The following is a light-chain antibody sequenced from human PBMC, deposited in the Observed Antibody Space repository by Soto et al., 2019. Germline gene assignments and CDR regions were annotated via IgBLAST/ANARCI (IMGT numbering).Light chain of an antibody. Sequence: DIVMTQSPDSLAVSLGETAIINCKASQSVLYRSNNKNNLAWYQQKPGQPPKLLIYWASTRESGVPDRFSGSGSGTDFTLTISSLQAEDVAVYYCQQYYSAPPFTFGPGTKVDIK. V-gene: IGKV4-1*01. CDR2: WAS. J-gene: IGKJ3*01. CDR1: QSVLYRSNNKNN. CDR3: QQYYSAPPFT.